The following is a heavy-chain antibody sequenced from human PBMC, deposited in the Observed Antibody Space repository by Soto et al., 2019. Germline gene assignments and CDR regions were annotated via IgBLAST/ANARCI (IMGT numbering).Heavy chain of an antibody. CDR3: AREGAHNTVWYAYCGQ. CDR1: GYTFITYS. J-gene: IGHJ4*02. D-gene: IGHD3-16*01. CDR2: ISTYNGNT. Sequence: QVQLVQSGGEVKQPGASVKVSCKATGYTFITYSITWVRQAPGQGLEWMGWISTYNGNTKYAQNLQGRVTLTTDTSTSTAYLEMRSLRSDDTAIYYCAREGAHNTVWYAYCGQWCQGTLVTVSS. V-gene: IGHV1-18*04.